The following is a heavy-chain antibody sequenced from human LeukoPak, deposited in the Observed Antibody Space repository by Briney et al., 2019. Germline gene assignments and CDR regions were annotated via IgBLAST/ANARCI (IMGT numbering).Heavy chain of an antibody. Sequence: VKVSCKASGYTFTSYAMHWVRQAPGQRLEWMGWINAGNGNTKYSQKFQGRVTITRGTSASTAYMELSSLRSEDTAVYYCARPSDAARNSWYFDLWGRGTLVTVSS. CDR1: GYTFTSYA. D-gene: IGHD6-6*01. J-gene: IGHJ2*01. CDR2: INAGNGNT. V-gene: IGHV1-3*01. CDR3: ARPSDAARNSWYFDL.